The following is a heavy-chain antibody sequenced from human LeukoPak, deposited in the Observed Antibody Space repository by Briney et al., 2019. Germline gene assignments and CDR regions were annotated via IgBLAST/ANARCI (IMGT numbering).Heavy chain of an antibody. CDR1: ASTFTGYY. V-gene: IGHV1-2*02. Sequence: ASVKVSCKASASTFTGYYMHLVRQAPGQGLEWMGWINPNSGGTNYAQKFQGRVTMTRDTSISTAYMELSRLRSDDTAVYYCARGRLVYDFWSGYYWFDPWGQGTLVTVSS. CDR3: ARGRLVYDFWSGYYWFDP. D-gene: IGHD3-3*01. CDR2: INPNSGGT. J-gene: IGHJ5*02.